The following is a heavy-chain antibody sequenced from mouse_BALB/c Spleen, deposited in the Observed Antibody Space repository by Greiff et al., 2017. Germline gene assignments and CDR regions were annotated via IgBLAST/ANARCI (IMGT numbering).Heavy chain of an antibody. D-gene: IGHD2-14*01. CDR3: ARDYRYPFAY. CDR2: ISSGGSYT. Sequence: EVKLMESGGGLVKPGGSLKLSCAASGFTFSSYAMSWVRQSPEKRLEWVAEISSGGSYTYYPDTVTGRFTISRDNAKNTLYLEMSSLRSEDTAMYYCARDYRYPFAYWGQGTLVTVSA. CDR1: GFTFSSYA. J-gene: IGHJ3*01. V-gene: IGHV5-9-4*01.